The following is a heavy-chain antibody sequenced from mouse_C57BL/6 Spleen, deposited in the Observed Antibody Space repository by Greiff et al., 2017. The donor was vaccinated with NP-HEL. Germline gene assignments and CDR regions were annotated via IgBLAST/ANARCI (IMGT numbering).Heavy chain of an antibody. V-gene: IGHV5-6*01. CDR3: ARLDYYGSSYEAMDY. CDR2: ISSGGSYT. Sequence: EVQGVESGGDLVKPGGSLKLSCAASGFTFSSYGMSWVRQTPDKRLEWVATISSGGSYTYYPDSVKGRFTISRDNAKNTLYLQMSSRKSEDTAMYYCARLDYYGSSYEAMDYWGQGTSVTVSS. CDR1: GFTFSSYG. J-gene: IGHJ4*01. D-gene: IGHD1-1*01.